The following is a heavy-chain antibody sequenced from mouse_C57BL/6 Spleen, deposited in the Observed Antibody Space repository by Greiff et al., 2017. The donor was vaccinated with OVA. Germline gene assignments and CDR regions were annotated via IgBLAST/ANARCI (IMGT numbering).Heavy chain of an antibody. CDR3: AREGYYGSSYVADYYAMDY. Sequence: QVQLQQSGAELVRPGPSVKMSCKASGYTFTNYWIGWAKQRPGHGLEWIGDIYPGGGYTNYNEKFKGKATLTADKSSSTAYMQFSSLTSEDSAIYYCAREGYYGSSYVADYYAMDYWGQGTSVTVSS. J-gene: IGHJ4*01. D-gene: IGHD1-1*01. CDR1: GYTFTNYW. CDR2: IYPGGGYT. V-gene: IGHV1-63*01.